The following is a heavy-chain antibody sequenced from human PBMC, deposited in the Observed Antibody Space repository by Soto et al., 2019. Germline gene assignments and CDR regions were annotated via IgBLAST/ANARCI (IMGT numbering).Heavy chain of an antibody. CDR3: ATCPYGDYGLHYFDY. J-gene: IGHJ4*02. Sequence: YVKVPCEASGGTFSSYAISWVRQAPGQGLEWMGGIIPIFGTANYAQKFQGRVTITADESTSTAYMELSSLRSEDTAVYYCATCPYGDYGLHYFDYWGQGTLVTVSS. CDR2: IIPIFGTA. D-gene: IGHD4-17*01. V-gene: IGHV1-69*01. CDR1: GGTFSSYA.